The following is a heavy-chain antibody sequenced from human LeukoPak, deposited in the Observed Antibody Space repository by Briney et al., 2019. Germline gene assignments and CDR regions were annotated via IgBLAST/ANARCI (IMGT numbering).Heavy chain of an antibody. Sequence: NPSETLSLTCVVAGGSIGSNYCRWIRQPAGKGLEWIGRIYTSGSSNHNPSLKSRVTMSVDMSKNQFSLRLNSVRVADEDTYYYERAVQCSTSRCYSHFDYWGQGTLVTVSS. D-gene: IGHD2-2*02. CDR2: IYTSGSS. J-gene: IGHJ4*02. V-gene: IGHV4-4*07. CDR1: GGSIGSNY. CDR3: ERAVQCSTSRCYSHFDY.